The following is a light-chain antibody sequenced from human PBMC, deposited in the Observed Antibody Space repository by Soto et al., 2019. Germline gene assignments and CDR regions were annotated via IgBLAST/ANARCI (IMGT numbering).Light chain of an antibody. CDR1: QSISSS. CDR3: QQYGSSPWT. V-gene: IGKV3-20*01. CDR2: GAS. J-gene: IGKJ1*01. Sequence: EIGMTQFPATLSESPGYTATLSCRASQSISSSLAWYQQKPGQAPRLLIYGASSRATGIPDRFSGSGSGTDFTLTISRLEPEDFAVYYCQQYGSSPWTFGQGTKVDIK.